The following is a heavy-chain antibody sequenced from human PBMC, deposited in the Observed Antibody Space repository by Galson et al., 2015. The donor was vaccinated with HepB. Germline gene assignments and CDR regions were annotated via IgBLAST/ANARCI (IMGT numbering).Heavy chain of an antibody. CDR3: ARDSFYDNTGYPVPRNFGVDV. V-gene: IGHV6-1*01. CDR1: GDSVSSSTAA. D-gene: IGHD3-22*01. CDR2: TYYRSKWYN. J-gene: IGHJ6*02. Sequence: CAISGDSVSSSTAAWNWIRQSPSRGLEWLGRTYYRSKWYNDYAVSVKSRITINPDTSKNQFSLQLSSVTPDATAVYYCARDSFYDNTGYPVPRNFGVDVWGQGTTVTVSS.